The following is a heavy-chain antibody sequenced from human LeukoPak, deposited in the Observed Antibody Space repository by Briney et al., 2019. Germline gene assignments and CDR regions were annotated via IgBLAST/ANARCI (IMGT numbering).Heavy chain of an antibody. CDR1: GGTFTSYA. D-gene: IGHD6-19*01. J-gene: IGHJ6*02. CDR2: ISAYNGNT. V-gene: IGHV1-18*01. CDR3: ARGITVAVTGYYYYGMDV. Sequence: GASVKVSCKASGGTFTSYAISWVRQAPGQGLEWMGWISAYNGNTNYAQKLQGRVTMTTDTSTSTAYMELRSLRSDDTAVYYCARGITVAVTGYYYYGMDVWGQGTTVTVSS.